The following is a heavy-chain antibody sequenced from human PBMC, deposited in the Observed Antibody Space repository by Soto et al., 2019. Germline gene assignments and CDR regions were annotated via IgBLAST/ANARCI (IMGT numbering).Heavy chain of an antibody. V-gene: IGHV1-8*01. CDR2: MNPGSGDT. D-gene: IGHD3-16*01. CDR1: GYSFTNND. CDR3: ARMATFGSLNWFDP. J-gene: IGHJ5*02. Sequence: GASVKVSCKASGYSFTNNDVSWVRQATGQGLEWMGWMNPGSGDTGYAQKFQGRVTMTRDISIATAYMGLSSLRSDDTAIYYCARMATFGSLNWFDPWGQGTLVTVS.